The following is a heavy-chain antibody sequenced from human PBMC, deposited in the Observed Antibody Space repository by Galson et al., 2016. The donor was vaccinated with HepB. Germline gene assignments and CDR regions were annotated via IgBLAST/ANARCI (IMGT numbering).Heavy chain of an antibody. J-gene: IGHJ4*02. CDR2: ILYDGSNI. CDR1: GFTFSSYG. D-gene: IGHD2-8*01. V-gene: IGHV3-33*05. Sequence: SLRLSCAASGFTFSSYGMHWVRQAPGKGLEWLAVILYDGSNIQYADSVKGRFTISRDNSKNAVYLQMDTLTGEDTAEYYCTRDWGIREAAFTNEYWGQGALVIVSS. CDR3: TRDWGIREAAFTNEY.